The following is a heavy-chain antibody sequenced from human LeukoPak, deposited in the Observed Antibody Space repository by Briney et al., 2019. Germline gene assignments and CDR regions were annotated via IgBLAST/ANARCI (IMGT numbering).Heavy chain of an antibody. J-gene: IGHJ5*02. V-gene: IGHV3-53*05. CDR2: IYSGGST. CDR3: AKDPQISGSFAFDP. CDR1: GFTVSSNY. D-gene: IGHD1-26*01. Sequence: EGSLRLTCAASGFTVSSNYMSWVRQAPGKGLEWVSVIYSGGSTYYADSVKGRFTISRDNSKNTLYLQMNSLRAEDTAVYYCAKDPQISGSFAFDPWGQGTLVTVSS.